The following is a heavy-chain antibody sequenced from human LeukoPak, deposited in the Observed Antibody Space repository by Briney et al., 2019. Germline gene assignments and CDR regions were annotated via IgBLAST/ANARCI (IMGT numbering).Heavy chain of an antibody. V-gene: IGHV1-18*01. Sequence: GASVKVSCKASGYTFNTYGISWVRQAPGQRPEWMGWINTDNGNTKYAQKFQGRVTMTTDTSTSTAYMELSSLRSDDTAVYYCARDLDYYDSSGYYPRGAFDIWGQGTMVTVSS. D-gene: IGHD3-22*01. CDR3: ARDLDYYDSSGYYPRGAFDI. J-gene: IGHJ3*02. CDR2: INTDNGNT. CDR1: GYTFNTYG.